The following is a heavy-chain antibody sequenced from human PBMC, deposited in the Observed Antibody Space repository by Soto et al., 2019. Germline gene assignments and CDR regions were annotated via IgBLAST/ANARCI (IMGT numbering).Heavy chain of an antibody. CDR1: GGSISSGGYY. D-gene: IGHD3-3*01. V-gene: IGHV4-31*03. Sequence: SETLSLTCTVSGGSISSGGYYWSWIRQHPGKGLEWIGYIYYSGSTYYNPSLKSRVTISVDTSKNQFSLKLSSVTAADTAVYYCARDRRITIFGVVRRGPTDPWGQGTLVTVSS. J-gene: IGHJ5*02. CDR3: ARDRRITIFGVVRRGPTDP. CDR2: IYYSGST.